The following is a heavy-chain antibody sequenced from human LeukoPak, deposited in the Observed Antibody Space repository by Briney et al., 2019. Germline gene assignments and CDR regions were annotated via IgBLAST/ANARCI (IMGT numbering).Heavy chain of an antibody. CDR3: ARVVGRSSSPPDY. CDR2: INHSGST. Sequence: GSLRLSCAASGFTFSQYSMNWVRQPPGKGLEWIGEINHSGSTNYNPSLKSRVTISVDTSKNQFSLKLSSVTAADTAVYYCARVVGRSSSPPDYWGQGTLVTVSS. CDR1: GFTFSQYS. J-gene: IGHJ4*02. D-gene: IGHD6-6*01. V-gene: IGHV4-34*01.